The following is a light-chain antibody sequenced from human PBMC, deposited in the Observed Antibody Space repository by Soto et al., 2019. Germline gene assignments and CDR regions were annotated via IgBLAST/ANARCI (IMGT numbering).Light chain of an antibody. CDR2: KVS. J-gene: IGKJ2*01. Sequence: DVGLTQSPLSLPVTLGQPASISCTSSQSLVYSDGNTYLTWFQQRPGQSPRRLIYKVSNRDSGVPDRFSGSGSGTDFTLKISRVEAEDVGIYYCMQGTHWYTFGQGTKLEI. CDR3: MQGTHWYT. CDR1: QSLVYSDGNTY. V-gene: IGKV2-30*01.